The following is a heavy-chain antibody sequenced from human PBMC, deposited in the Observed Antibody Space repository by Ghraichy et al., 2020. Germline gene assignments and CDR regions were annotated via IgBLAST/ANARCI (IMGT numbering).Heavy chain of an antibody. D-gene: IGHD1-26*01. J-gene: IGHJ4*02. CDR3: TRDPAWGALDY. CDR1: GFTFSSYW. CDR2: IKDDGSES. V-gene: IGHV3-7*01. Sequence: GGSLRLSCAASGFTFSSYWMTWVRQAPGKGLEWVVNIKDDGSESYHVDSVRGRFTISRDNAKNSLYLQMNSLRAEDTAVYYCTRDPAWGALDYWGQGTLVTVSS.